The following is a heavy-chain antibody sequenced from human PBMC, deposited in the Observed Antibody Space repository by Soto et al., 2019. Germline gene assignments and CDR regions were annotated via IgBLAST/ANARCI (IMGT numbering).Heavy chain of an antibody. D-gene: IGHD2-21*01. CDR1: GYTFDTYW. CDR2: IYPADSDV. J-gene: IGHJ4*01. Sequence: EVQLVQSGAEVKKPGESLKISCKGSGYTFDTYWIAWVRQMPGKGLEWMGIIYPADSDVRYSPSFQGQVTMSADKSISTAYLQWASLKASDTAMYFCARHVREDGGAYRKMDHWGQGTLVTVSS. CDR3: ARHVREDGGAYRKMDH. V-gene: IGHV5-51*01.